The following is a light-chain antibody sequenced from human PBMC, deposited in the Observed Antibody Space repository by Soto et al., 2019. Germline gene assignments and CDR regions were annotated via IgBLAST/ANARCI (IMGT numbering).Light chain of an antibody. J-gene: IGLJ2*01. CDR1: SGYSNYK. V-gene: IGLV9-49*01. Sequence: QSVLTQPPSASASLGASVTLTCTLSSGYSNYKVDWYQQRPGKGPRFVMRVGPGGIVGAKGDGIPDRFSVLGSGLNRYLTIKNIQEEDESDYHCGADHGSGSNFVVFGGGTTLTVL. CDR3: GADHGSGSNFVV. CDR2: VGPGGIVG.